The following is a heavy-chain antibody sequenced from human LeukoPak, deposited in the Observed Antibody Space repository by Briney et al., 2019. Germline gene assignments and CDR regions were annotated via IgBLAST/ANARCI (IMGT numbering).Heavy chain of an antibody. V-gene: IGHV4-4*02. Sequence: SGTLSLTCAVSGGSISSSNWWSWVRQPPGKGLEWIGEIYHSGSTNYNPSLKSRVTISVDKSKNQFSLKLSSVTAADTAVYYCASAYSSSWYDWFDPWGQGTLVTVSS. CDR2: IYHSGST. J-gene: IGHJ5*02. D-gene: IGHD6-13*01. CDR3: ASAYSSSWYDWFDP. CDR1: GGSISSSNW.